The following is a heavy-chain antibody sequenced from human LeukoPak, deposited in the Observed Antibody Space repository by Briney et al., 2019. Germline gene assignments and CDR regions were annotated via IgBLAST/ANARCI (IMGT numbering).Heavy chain of an antibody. J-gene: IGHJ4*02. CDR3: AKGSPMIVVVPEY. Sequence: GGSLRLSCAASGFTFSSYAMHWVRQAPGKGRGWVAVISYDGSNKYYADSVKGRFTISRDNSKNTLYLQMNSLRAEDTAVYYCAKGSPMIVVVPEYWGQGTLVTVSS. V-gene: IGHV3-30-3*01. D-gene: IGHD3-22*01. CDR2: ISYDGSNK. CDR1: GFTFSSYA.